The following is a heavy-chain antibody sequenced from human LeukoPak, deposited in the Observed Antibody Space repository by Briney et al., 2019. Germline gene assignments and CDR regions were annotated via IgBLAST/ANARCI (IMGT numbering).Heavy chain of an antibody. CDR3: PKGGAARPDYYYYYMDV. V-gene: IGHV3-74*01. CDR2: ISPDGITT. D-gene: IGHD6-6*01. Sequence: PGGSLRLSCAASGFTFDNSWIHWVRQGPGRGLVWVSRISPDGITTNYADSVKGRFTISRDNAMNTLYLQMNSLRAEDTAVYYCPKGGAARPDYYYYYMDVWGKGTTVTVSS. CDR1: GFTFDNSW. J-gene: IGHJ6*03.